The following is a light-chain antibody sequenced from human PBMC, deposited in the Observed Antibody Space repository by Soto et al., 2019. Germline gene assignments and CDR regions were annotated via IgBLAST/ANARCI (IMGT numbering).Light chain of an antibody. CDR1: QSVSKY. Sequence: EVVLTQSPGTLSLSPGERATLSCRASQSVSKYLAWYQQKPGQAPSLLIFGASSRATGIPDRFSGSGSGTDFTLTISRLEPEDFAVYFCQQRSSWPLTFGGGTKVEIK. CDR2: GAS. CDR3: QQRSSWPLT. V-gene: IGKV3D-20*02. J-gene: IGKJ4*02.